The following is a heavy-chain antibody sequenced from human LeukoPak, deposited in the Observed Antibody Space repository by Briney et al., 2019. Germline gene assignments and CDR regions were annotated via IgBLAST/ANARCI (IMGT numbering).Heavy chain of an antibody. CDR3: ARDCSSTNCYRGGFDP. V-gene: IGHV3-7*01. Sequence: GGSLRLSCAASGFTFGSYWMSWVRQAPGKGLEWVANIKQDGSEKYYVDSVKGRLTISRDNGKNSLYLQINSLRAEDTAVYYCARDCSSTNCYRGGFDPWGQGTLVTVSS. J-gene: IGHJ5*02. CDR2: IKQDGSEK. CDR1: GFTFGSYW. D-gene: IGHD2-2*01.